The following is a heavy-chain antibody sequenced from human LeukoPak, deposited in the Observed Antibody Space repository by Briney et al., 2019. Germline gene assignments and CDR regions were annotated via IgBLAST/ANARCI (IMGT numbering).Heavy chain of an antibody. CDR3: AARPVGSSYYYDY. Sequence: GESLKISCKGSGYRFTSYWIGWVRQMPGKGLEWMGIIYPGDSDTRYSPSFQGQVTISADKSISTAYLQWSSLKASDTAMYYCAARPVGSSYYYDYWGQGTLVTVSS. D-gene: IGHD3-22*01. CDR2: IYPGDSDT. CDR1: GYRFTSYW. J-gene: IGHJ4*02. V-gene: IGHV5-51*01.